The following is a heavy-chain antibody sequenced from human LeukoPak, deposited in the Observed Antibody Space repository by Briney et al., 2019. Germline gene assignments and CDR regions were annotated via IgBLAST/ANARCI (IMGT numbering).Heavy chain of an antibody. V-gene: IGHV4-30-4*01. CDR2: IYYSGST. Sequence: SLTLSLTCTVSGGSISSGDYYWSWIRQPPGKGLEWIGYIYYSGSTYYNPSLKSRVTISVDTSKNQFSLKLSSVTAADTAVYYCARAPGWLYFDYWGQGTLVTVSS. CDR3: ARAPGWLYFDY. D-gene: IGHD5-12*01. CDR1: GGSISSGDYY. J-gene: IGHJ4*02.